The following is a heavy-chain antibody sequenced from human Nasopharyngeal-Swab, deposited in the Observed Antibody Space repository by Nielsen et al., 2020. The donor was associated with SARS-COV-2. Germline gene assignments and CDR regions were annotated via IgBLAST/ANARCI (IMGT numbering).Heavy chain of an antibody. CDR2: INPNSGGT. D-gene: IGHD6-19*01. J-gene: IGHJ2*01. V-gene: IGHV1-2*06. CDR1: GYTFTGYY. CDR3: ARESDSSGQWYFDL. Sequence: ASVKVSCKASGYTFTGYYMHWVRQAPGQGLEWMGRINPNSGGTKYAQKFQGRVTMTRDTSISTAYMELSRLRSDDTAVYYCARESDSSGQWYFDLWGRGTLVTVSS.